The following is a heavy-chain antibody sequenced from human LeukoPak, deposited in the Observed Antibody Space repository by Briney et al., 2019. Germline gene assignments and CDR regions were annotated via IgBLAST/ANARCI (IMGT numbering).Heavy chain of an antibody. Sequence: GGSLRLSCAASGFTFDDYGMSWVRQAPGKGLEWVANIKQDGSEKYYVDSVKGRFTISRDNAKNTLYLQMNSLRAEDTALYYCARVARGDYYYYYMDVWGKGTTVTVSS. D-gene: IGHD3-10*01. CDR1: GFTFDDYG. V-gene: IGHV3-7*01. CDR3: ARVARGDYYYYYMDV. J-gene: IGHJ6*03. CDR2: IKQDGSEK.